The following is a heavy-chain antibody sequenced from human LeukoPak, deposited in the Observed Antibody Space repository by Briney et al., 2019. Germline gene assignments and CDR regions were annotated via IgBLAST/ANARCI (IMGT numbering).Heavy chain of an antibody. CDR2: ISSSSSYI. J-gene: IGHJ4*02. CDR3: ARDQGFYDSSGPFDH. V-gene: IGHV3-21*01. D-gene: IGHD3-22*01. Sequence: PGGSLRLSCAASGFTFSSYSMNWVRQAPGKGLEWVSSISSSSSYIYYADSVKGRFTISRDNAKNSLYLQMNSLRAEDTAVYYCARDQGFYDSSGPFDHWGQGTLVTVSS. CDR1: GFTFSSYS.